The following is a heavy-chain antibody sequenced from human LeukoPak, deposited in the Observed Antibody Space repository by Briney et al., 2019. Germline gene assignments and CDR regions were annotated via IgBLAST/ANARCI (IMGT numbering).Heavy chain of an antibody. Sequence: GGSLRLSCAASGFTFSSYDMNWVRQAPGKGLEWVSYISTSGRTIYYADSVKGRFTISRDNAKNSLYLQMNSLRAEDTAVYYCARDRVTTLSMDVWGKGTTVTVSS. D-gene: IGHD3-3*01. CDR3: ARDRVTTLSMDV. V-gene: IGHV3-48*03. CDR1: GFTFSSYD. CDR2: ISTSGRTI. J-gene: IGHJ6*03.